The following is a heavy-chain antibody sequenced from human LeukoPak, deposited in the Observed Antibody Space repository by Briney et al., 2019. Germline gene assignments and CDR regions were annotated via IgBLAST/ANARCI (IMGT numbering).Heavy chain of an antibody. CDR2: IYYSGST. Sequence: SETLSLTCTVSGGSISSYYWSWIRQPPGKGLEWIGYIYYSGSTNYNPPLKSRVTISVDTSKNQFSLKLSSVTAADTAVYYCARDQNYYDSSGYYDYWGQGTLVTVSS. V-gene: IGHV4-59*01. D-gene: IGHD3-22*01. J-gene: IGHJ4*02. CDR1: GGSISSYY. CDR3: ARDQNYYDSSGYYDY.